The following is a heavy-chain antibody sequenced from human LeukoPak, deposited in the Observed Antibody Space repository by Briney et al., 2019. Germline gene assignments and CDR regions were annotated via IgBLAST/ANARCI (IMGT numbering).Heavy chain of an antibody. V-gene: IGHV3-23*01. Sequence: PGGSLRLSCAASGFTISNYAMNWVRQAPGKGLEWVAGISDRGVNSFHADSVKGRFTISRDNSKNTLFLQMNSLSAEDTAVYYCAKDSANYGSGKVYDNPIDYWGQGTLVTVSS. J-gene: IGHJ4*02. CDR3: AKDSANYGSGKVYDNPIDY. D-gene: IGHD3-10*01. CDR1: GFTISNYA. CDR2: ISDRGVNS.